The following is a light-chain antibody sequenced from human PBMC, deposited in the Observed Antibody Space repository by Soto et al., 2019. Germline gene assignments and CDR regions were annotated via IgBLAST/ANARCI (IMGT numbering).Light chain of an antibody. V-gene: IGKV1-33*01. CDR2: DAS. J-gene: IGKJ2*01. Sequence: DIQMTQSPSTLSGSVGDRVTITCRASQTISSWLAWYQQKPGKAPKLLIYDASNLETGVPSRFSGSASGTDFTFTIDSLQPEDVATYYCQQYDSLPYTFGQGSKLEIK. CDR1: QTISSW. CDR3: QQYDSLPYT.